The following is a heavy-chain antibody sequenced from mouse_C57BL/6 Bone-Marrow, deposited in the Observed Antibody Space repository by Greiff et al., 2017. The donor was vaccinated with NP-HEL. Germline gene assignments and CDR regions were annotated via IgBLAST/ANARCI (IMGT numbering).Heavy chain of an antibody. Sequence: QVQLQQSGAELVRPGASVTLSCKASGYTFTDYEMHWVKQTPVHGLEWIGAIDPETGGTAYNQKFKGKAILTADKSSSTAYMELRSLTSEDSAVYYCTRAYYRAWFAYWGQGNLVTVSA. V-gene: IGHV1-15*01. J-gene: IGHJ3*01. CDR1: GYTFTDYE. D-gene: IGHD2-12*01. CDR2: IDPETGGT. CDR3: TRAYYRAWFAY.